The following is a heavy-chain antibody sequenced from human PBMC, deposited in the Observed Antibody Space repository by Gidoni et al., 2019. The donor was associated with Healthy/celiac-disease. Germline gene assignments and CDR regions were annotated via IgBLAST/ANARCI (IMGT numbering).Heavy chain of an antibody. V-gene: IGHV4-34*01. Sequence: QVQLQQWGAGLLKPSETLSLTCAVYGGSFSGYYWSWIRQPPGKGLEWIGEINHSGSTNYNPSLKSRVTISVDTSKNQFSLKLSSVTAADTAVYYCASEGGSGGYYGMDVWGQGTTVTVSS. CDR2: INHSGST. J-gene: IGHJ6*02. CDR3: ASEGGSGGYYGMDV. CDR1: GGSFSGYY. D-gene: IGHD2-15*01.